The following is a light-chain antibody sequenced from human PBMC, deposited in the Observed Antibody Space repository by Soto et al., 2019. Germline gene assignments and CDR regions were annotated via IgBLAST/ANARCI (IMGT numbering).Light chain of an antibody. Sequence: ELVLTQSPATLSLSPGEGASLSCWASQSVGTYMAWYQHKPGQPPRLLIYDASKRATGVPARFSGSGSGTNFTFTISSLELADFALYFCQLRSSWPPYTFAQGTKVDIK. V-gene: IGKV3-11*01. CDR3: QLRSSWPPYT. CDR2: DAS. J-gene: IGKJ2*01. CDR1: QSVGTY.